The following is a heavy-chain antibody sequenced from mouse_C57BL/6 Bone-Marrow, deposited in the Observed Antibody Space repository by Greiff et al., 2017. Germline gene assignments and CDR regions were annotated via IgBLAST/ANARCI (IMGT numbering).Heavy chain of an antibody. D-gene: IGHD2-2*01. CDR1: GYTFTSYG. CDR3: ACWIYYGYDYDY. Sequence: VKLQQSGAELARPGASVKLSCKASGYTFTSYGISWVKQRTGQGLEWIGEIYPRSGNTYYNEKFKGKATLTADKSSSTAYMELRSLTSEDAAVYFCACWIYYGYDYDYWGQGTTLTVSS. CDR2: IYPRSGNT. V-gene: IGHV1-81*01. J-gene: IGHJ2*01.